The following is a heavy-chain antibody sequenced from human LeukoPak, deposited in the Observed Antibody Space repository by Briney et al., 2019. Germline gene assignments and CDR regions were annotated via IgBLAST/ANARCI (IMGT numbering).Heavy chain of an antibody. CDR3: ARGRFLDWLIDAFDI. Sequence: SETLSLTCSVSGGSIRNYFWSWIRQPAGKGLEWIGRIYTSGSIDYKPSLRSRVTISRDTSRNQFSLKVTSLTAADTAVYYCARGRFLDWLIDAFDIWGQGTLVTVSS. V-gene: IGHV4-4*07. J-gene: IGHJ3*02. D-gene: IGHD3/OR15-3a*01. CDR1: GGSIRNYF. CDR2: IYTSGSI.